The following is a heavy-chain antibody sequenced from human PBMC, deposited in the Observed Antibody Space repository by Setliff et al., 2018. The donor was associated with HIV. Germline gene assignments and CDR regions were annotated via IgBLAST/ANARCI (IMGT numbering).Heavy chain of an antibody. CDR2: IYYSGST. J-gene: IGHJ6*03. Sequence: TSETLSLTCTVSGGSISSYYWSWIRQPPGKGLEWIGYIYYSGSTSYNPSLKSRVTISVDTSKKQFSLKLRSVTAADTAVYYCAREGGVDLPTMDVWGKGTTVT. CDR1: GGSISSYY. CDR3: AREGGVDLPTMDV. D-gene: IGHD2-15*01. V-gene: IGHV4-59*01.